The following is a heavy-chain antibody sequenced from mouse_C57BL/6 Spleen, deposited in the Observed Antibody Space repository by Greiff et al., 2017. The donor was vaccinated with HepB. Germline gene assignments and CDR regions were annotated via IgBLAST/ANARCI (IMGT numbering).Heavy chain of an antibody. D-gene: IGHD1-1*01. V-gene: IGHV5-9-1*02. Sequence: EVQRVESGEGLVKPGGSLKLSCAASGFTFSSYAMSWVRQTPEKRLEWVAYISSGGDYIYYADTVKGRFTISRDNARNTLYLQMSSLKSEDTAMYYCTRDEDYYGSSYDWYFDVWGTGTTVTVSS. CDR2: ISSGGDYI. CDR1: GFTFSSYA. CDR3: TRDEDYYGSSYDWYFDV. J-gene: IGHJ1*03.